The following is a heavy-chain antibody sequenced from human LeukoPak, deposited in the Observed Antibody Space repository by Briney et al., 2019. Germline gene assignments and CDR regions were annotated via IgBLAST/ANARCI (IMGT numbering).Heavy chain of an antibody. CDR3: ARAAYYYYHMDV. J-gene: IGHJ6*03. CDR1: GFTFSDYN. V-gene: IGHV3-11*01. Sequence: GGSLRLSCAASGFTFSDYNMRWIRQAPGKGLEWVSYISSSGSTIYYADSVKGRFTISRDNAKNSLYLQMNSLRAEDTAVYYCARAAYYYYHMDVWGKGTTVTISS. CDR2: ISSSGSTI. D-gene: IGHD6-25*01.